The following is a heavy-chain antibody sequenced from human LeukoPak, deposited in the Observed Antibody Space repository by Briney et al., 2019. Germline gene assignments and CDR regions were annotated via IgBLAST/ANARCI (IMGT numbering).Heavy chain of an antibody. Sequence: LRLSCAASGFTFSNYAMNWVRQPPGKGLEWIGYIYYSGSTYYNPSLKSRVTISVDTSKNQFSLKLSSVTAADTAVYYCARFRTYYYDSSGYFSFDYWGQGTLVTVSS. D-gene: IGHD3-22*01. V-gene: IGHV4-30-4*08. J-gene: IGHJ4*02. CDR2: IYYSGST. CDR3: ARFRTYYYDSSGYFSFDY. CDR1: GFTFSNYA.